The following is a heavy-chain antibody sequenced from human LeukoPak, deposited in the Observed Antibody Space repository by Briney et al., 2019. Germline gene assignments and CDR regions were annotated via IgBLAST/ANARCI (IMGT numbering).Heavy chain of an antibody. J-gene: IGHJ4*02. V-gene: IGHV3-7*01. CDR3: ARERDGRFFDY. Sequence: GGSLRLSCAVSGLTFRSFWMSWVRQAPGKGLEWVANINQDGSEKYFVDSVKGRFTISRDNSKNSLHLQMNTLRAEDTAVYYCARERDGRFFDYWGQGTLVTVSS. CDR1: GLTFRSFW. CDR2: INQDGSEK. D-gene: IGHD5-24*01.